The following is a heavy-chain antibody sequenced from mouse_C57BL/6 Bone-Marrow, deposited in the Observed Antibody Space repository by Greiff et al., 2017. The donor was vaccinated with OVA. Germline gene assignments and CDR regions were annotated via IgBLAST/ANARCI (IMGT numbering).Heavy chain of an antibody. J-gene: IGHJ3*01. CDR1: GYTFTSYG. D-gene: IGHD4-1*01. CDR3: ARANWDWFAD. Sequence: QVQLQQPGAELVKPGASVKVSCKASGYTFTSYGISWVKQRTGQGLEWIGEIYPRSGNTYYNEKFKGKATLTADKSSSTAYMELRSLTSEDSAVYFCARANWDWFADWGQGTLVTVSA. CDR2: IYPRSGNT. V-gene: IGHV1-81*01.